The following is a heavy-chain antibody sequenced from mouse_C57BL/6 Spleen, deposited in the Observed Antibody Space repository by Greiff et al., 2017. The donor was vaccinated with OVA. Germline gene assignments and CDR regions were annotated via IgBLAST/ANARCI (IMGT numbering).Heavy chain of an antibody. CDR1: GFSLSTSGMG. V-gene: IGHV8-12*01. J-gene: IGHJ1*03. CDR2: IYWDDDK. CDR3: ARRAITVVEYFEV. D-gene: IGHD1-1*01. Sequence: QVTLKECGPGILQSSQTLSLTCSFSGFSLSTSGMGVSWIRQPSGKGLEWLAHIYWDDDKRYNPSLKSRLTISKDTSRNQVFLKITSVDTADTATYYCARRAITVVEYFEVWGTGTTVTVSS.